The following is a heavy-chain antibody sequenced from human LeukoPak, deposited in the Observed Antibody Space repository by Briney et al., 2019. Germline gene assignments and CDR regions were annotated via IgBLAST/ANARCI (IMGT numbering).Heavy chain of an antibody. V-gene: IGHV4-34*01. Sequence: SETLSLTCADYGGSFSGYYWSWIRQPPGKGLEWIGEINHSGSTNYNPSLKSRVTISVDTSKNQFSLKLSSVTAADTAVYYCARVVRGLDYWGQGTLVTVSS. CDR1: GGSFSGYY. CDR2: INHSGST. D-gene: IGHD3-10*01. CDR3: ARVVRGLDY. J-gene: IGHJ4*02.